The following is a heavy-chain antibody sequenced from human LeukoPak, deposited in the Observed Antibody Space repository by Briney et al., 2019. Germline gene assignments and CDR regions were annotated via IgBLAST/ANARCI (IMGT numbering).Heavy chain of an antibody. CDR1: GGSISSSSYY. D-gene: IGHD4-17*01. CDR2: IYHSGST. Sequence: SETLSLTCTVSGGSISSSSYYWGWIRQPPGKGLEWIGSIYHSGSTYYNPSLKSRVTISVDTSKNQFSLKLSFVTAADTAVYYCARYTVTTGGDAFDIWGQGTMVTVSS. V-gene: IGHV4-39*07. J-gene: IGHJ3*02. CDR3: ARYTVTTGGDAFDI.